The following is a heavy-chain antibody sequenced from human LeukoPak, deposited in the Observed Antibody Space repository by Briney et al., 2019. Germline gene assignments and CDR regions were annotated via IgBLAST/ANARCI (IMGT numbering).Heavy chain of an antibody. J-gene: IGHJ4*02. Sequence: GGSLRLSCAASGFAVSSKYMTWVRQVPGKGLEWVSVIYSDGSTYYADSVKGRFTISRDNSKNTLYLQMNSLRAEDTAVYYCARDPQSSQQLVSYWGQGTLVTVSS. V-gene: IGHV3-53*01. CDR1: GFAVSSKY. CDR3: ARDPQSSQQLVSY. D-gene: IGHD6-13*01. CDR2: IYSDGST.